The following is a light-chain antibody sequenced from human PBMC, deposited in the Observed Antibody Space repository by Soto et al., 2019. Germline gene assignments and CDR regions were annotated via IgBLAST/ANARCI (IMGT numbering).Light chain of an antibody. CDR3: HQYHSSPLT. J-gene: IGKJ1*01. CDR1: QSVSSN. Sequence: EIVMTQSPATLSVSPGERATLSCRASQSVSSNLAWYQQKPRQAPRLLIYGASTRATGIPARFSGSGSGTDFTVTISRLEPEDFALYFCHQYHSSPLTFGQGTKVDSK. V-gene: IGKV3-15*01. CDR2: GAS.